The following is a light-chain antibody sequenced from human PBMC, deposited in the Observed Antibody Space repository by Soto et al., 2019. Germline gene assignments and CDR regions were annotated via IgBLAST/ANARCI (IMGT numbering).Light chain of an antibody. V-gene: IGLV2-14*03. Sequence: QSALTQPASVSGSPGQSITIACTGTSGDVGGHNYVSWYQQHPGKAPKLIIYDVSVRPSGVSNRFSGSKSGITASLTISGLQAEDEADYYCNSYTTSGNIGVLFGGGTKVTVL. CDR1: SGDVGGHNY. CDR2: DVS. CDR3: NSYTTSGNIGVL. J-gene: IGLJ3*02.